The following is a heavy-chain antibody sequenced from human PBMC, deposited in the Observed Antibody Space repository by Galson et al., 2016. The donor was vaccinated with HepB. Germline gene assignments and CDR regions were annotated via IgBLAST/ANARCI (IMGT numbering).Heavy chain of an antibody. D-gene: IGHD6-19*01. CDR3: ARDSSGWQDFDY. Sequence: SETLSLTCAVSGGSISNNTWWSWVRQPPGKGLEWIGEIWHSGYTNYNPSFKSRVTMSVDKSKNQFSLKLNSVTAADTAVYYCARDSSGWQDFDYWGQGTLVTVSS. CDR1: GGSISNNTW. V-gene: IGHV4-4*02. CDR2: IWHSGYT. J-gene: IGHJ4*02.